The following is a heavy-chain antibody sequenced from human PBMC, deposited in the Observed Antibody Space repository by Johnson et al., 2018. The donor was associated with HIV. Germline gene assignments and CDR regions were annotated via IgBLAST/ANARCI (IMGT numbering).Heavy chain of an antibody. CDR1: GFTFSSYG. CDR2: ISYDGSNK. Sequence: QVQLVESGGGVVQPGRSLRLSCAASGFTFSSYGMHWVRQAPGKGLEWVAVISYDGSNKYYAEPAKGRFTISRDNSKNTLFLQMNSLSAEDTDLYYCASGYDDSSGYYPDACDIWDQGTMVTVSS. CDR3: ASGYDDSSGYYPDACDI. D-gene: IGHD3-22*01. J-gene: IGHJ3*02. V-gene: IGHV3-30*03.